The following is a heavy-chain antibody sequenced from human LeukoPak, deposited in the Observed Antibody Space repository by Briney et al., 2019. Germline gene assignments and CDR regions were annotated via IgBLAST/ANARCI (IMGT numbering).Heavy chain of an antibody. J-gene: IGHJ4*02. V-gene: IGHV4-39*07. CDR1: GDSIRSSSYY. D-gene: IGHD4-17*01. CDR2: IYYSGNS. Sequence: SETLSLTCSVSGDSIRSSSYYWGWIRQPPGKGLEWIGSIYYSGNSYYNPSLKSRVTISVDTSKNQFSLKLSSVTAADTAVYYCASDYGDLIFDYWGQGTLVTVSS. CDR3: ASDYGDLIFDY.